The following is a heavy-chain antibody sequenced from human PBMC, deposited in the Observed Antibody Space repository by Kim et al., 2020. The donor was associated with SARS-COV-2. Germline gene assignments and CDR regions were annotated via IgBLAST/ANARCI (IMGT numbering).Heavy chain of an antibody. D-gene: IGHD2-15*01. CDR1: GFTFSSYG. J-gene: IGHJ4*02. CDR3: AKDRGVVVVVVAAVIDY. Sequence: GGSLRLSCAASGFTFSSYGMHWVRQAPGKGLEWVAVISYDGSNKYYADSVRGRFTISRDNSKNKLYLQMNSLRAEDTAVYYCAKDRGVVVVVVAAVIDYWGQGTLVTVSS. CDR2: ISYDGSNK. V-gene: IGHV3-30*18.